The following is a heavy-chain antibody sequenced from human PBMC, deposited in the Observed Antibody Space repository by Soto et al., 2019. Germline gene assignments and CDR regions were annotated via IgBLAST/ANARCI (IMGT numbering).Heavy chain of an antibody. J-gene: IGHJ4*02. D-gene: IGHD3-10*01. CDR1: LFTFSSYW. CDR2: INSDGSST. V-gene: IGHV3-74*01. Sequence: PGWPLRLSCTASLFTFSSYWMHLVLNTPFKLLVLFSRINSDGSSTSYADSVKGRFTISRDNATNTLYLQMNSLRAEDTAVYYCARRVPLDYGSGSYYNENDYWGQGTLVTVSS. CDR3: ARRVPLDYGSGSYYNENDY.